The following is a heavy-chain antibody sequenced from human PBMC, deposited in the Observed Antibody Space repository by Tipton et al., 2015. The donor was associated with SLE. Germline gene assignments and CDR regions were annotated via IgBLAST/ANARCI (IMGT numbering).Heavy chain of an antibody. CDR2: IYYSGTT. J-gene: IGHJ4*02. CDR3: ARVDFWSGLDY. CDR1: GGSITSRY. Sequence: TLSLTCTVSGGSITSRYWNWVRQPPGKGLEWIGYIYYSGTTSYNSSLKSRVTISVDSAKNQFSLKVSSVTAADTAVYFCARVDFWSGLDYWGQGALVTVSS. D-gene: IGHD3-3*01. V-gene: IGHV4-59*11.